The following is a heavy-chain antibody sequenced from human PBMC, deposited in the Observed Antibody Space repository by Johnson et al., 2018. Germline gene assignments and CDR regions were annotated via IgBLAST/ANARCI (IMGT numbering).Heavy chain of an antibody. D-gene: IGHD7-27*01. J-gene: IGHJ6*03. CDR1: GFTFDDDA. V-gene: IGHV3-9*03. Sequence: EVQLVESGGGLVQPGRSLRLSCAASGFTFDDDAMHWVRQAPGKGREWVSGFRWDRGSLVYADSVKGRFTTSRENAKDSLYLQMNSLRAEEMAVYYCARDGPWGYYRDVWGKGTTVTVSS. CDR2: FRWDRGSL. CDR3: ARDGPWGYYRDV.